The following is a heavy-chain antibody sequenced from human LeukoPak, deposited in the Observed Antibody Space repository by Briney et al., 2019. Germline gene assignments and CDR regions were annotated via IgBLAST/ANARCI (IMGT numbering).Heavy chain of an antibody. J-gene: IGHJ4*02. CDR3: ARMTLDSSGWYDY. CDR2: IRYDGSNK. D-gene: IGHD6-19*01. Sequence: GGFLRLSSAASGFTFSSYGMHWVRQAPGKGLEWVAFIRYDGSNKYYADSVKGRFTISRDNSKNTLYLQMNSLRAEDTAVYYCARMTLDSSGWYDYWGQGTLVTVSS. V-gene: IGHV3-30*02. CDR1: GFTFSSYG.